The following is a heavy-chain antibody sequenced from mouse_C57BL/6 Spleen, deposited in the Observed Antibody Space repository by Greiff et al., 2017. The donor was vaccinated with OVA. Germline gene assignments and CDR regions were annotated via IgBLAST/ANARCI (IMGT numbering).Heavy chain of an antibody. CDR1: GFTFSSYT. J-gene: IGHJ2*01. D-gene: IGHD1-1*02. Sequence: VQLKESGGGLVKPGGSLKLSCAASGFTFSSYTMSWVRQTPEKRLEWVATISGGGGNTYYPDSVKGRFTISRDNAKNTLYLQMSSLRSEDTALYYCARQGGYYFDYWGQGTTLTVSS. CDR3: ARQGGYYFDY. CDR2: ISGGGGNT. V-gene: IGHV5-9*01.